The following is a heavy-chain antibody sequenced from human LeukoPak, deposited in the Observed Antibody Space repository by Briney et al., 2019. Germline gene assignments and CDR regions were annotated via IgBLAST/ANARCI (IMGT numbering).Heavy chain of an antibody. D-gene: IGHD1-26*01. J-gene: IGHJ4*02. CDR2: ISGSGGST. CDR1: GFTFSSYA. V-gene: IGHV3-23*01. Sequence: GGSLRLSCAASGFTFSSYAMSWVRQAPGKGLEWVSAISGSGGSTYYADSVKGRFTISRDNSKNTLYLQMNSLRAEDTAVYYCAKGMRWELLLGLSYFDYWGQGTLVTVSS. CDR3: AKGMRWELLLGLSYFDY.